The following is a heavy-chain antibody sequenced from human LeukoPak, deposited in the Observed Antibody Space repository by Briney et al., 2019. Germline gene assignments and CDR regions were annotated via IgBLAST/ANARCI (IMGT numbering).Heavy chain of an antibody. Sequence: GGSLRLSCAASGFTFSDYYMNWIRQAPGKGLEWVSYVTSDGTSKNYADSVKGRFTISRDNAKNSLYLQMNSLRAEDTAIYHCARDPGGWGAFDIWGQGTMVTVSS. CDR3: ARDPGGWGAFDI. J-gene: IGHJ3*02. CDR2: VTSDGTSK. D-gene: IGHD3-16*01. V-gene: IGHV3-11*06. CDR1: GFTFSDYY.